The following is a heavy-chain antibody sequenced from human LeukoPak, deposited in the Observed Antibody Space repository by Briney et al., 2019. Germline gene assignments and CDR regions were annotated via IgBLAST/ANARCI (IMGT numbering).Heavy chain of an antibody. CDR3: AKAMVRGVIGGHDY. J-gene: IGHJ4*02. CDR1: GFTFSSYA. D-gene: IGHD3-10*01. V-gene: IGHV3-23*01. CDR2: ISGSGGST. Sequence: GGSLRLSCAASGFTFSSYAMSWVRQAPGKGLEWVSAISGSGGSTYYADSVKGRFTISRDNSKNTLYLQMNSLRAEDTAVYYCAKAMVRGVIGGHDYWGQGTLVTVSS.